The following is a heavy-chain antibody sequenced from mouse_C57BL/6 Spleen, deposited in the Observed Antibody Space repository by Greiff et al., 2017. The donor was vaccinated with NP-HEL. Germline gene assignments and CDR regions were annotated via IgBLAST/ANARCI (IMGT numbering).Heavy chain of an antibody. Sequence: EVKLMESGGGLVKPGGSLKLSCAASGFTFSDYGMHWVRQAPEKGLEWVAYISSGSSTTYYADTVKGRFTISRDNAKNTLFLQMTSLRSEDTAMYYCARNYYSSSYYFGCWGQGATLSVYS. CDR2: ISSGSSTT. J-gene: IGHJ2*01. V-gene: IGHV5-17*01. CDR3: ARNYYSSSYYFGC. D-gene: IGHD1-1*01. CDR1: GFTFSDYG.